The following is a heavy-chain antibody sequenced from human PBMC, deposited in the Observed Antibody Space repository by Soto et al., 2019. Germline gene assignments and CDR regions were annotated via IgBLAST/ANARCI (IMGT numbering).Heavy chain of an antibody. CDR3: ESTGFGELPSDY. Sequence: PGGSLRLSCAASGFTFSSYAMHWVRQAPGKGLEWVAVISYDGSNKYYADSVKGRFTISRDNSKNTLYLQMNSLRAEDTAVYYCESTGFGELPSDYWGQGTLVTVSS. CDR2: ISYDGSNK. D-gene: IGHD3-10*01. V-gene: IGHV3-30-3*01. J-gene: IGHJ4*02. CDR1: GFTFSSYA.